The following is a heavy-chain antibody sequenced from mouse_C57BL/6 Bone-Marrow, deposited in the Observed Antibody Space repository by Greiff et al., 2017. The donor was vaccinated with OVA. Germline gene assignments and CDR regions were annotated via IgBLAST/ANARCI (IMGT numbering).Heavy chain of an antibody. V-gene: IGHV1-61*01. Sequence: QVQLKQPGAELVRPGSSVKLSCKASGYTFTSYWMDWVKQRPGQGLEWIGNIYPSDSETHYNQKFKDKATLTVDKSSSTAYMQLSSLTSEDSAVYYCAREGYYPYYFDYWGQGTTLTVSS. J-gene: IGHJ2*01. D-gene: IGHD2-3*01. CDR1: GYTFTSYW. CDR2: IYPSDSET. CDR3: AREGYYPYYFDY.